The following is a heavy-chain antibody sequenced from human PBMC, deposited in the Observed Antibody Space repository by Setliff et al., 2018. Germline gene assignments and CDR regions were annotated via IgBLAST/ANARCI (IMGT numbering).Heavy chain of an antibody. Sequence: PSETLSLTCTVPGGSISDNGYFWGWVRQPPGKALEWNGNIYFGGNTYFNPSFKSRVTMSIDTSNSQFSLKLSSVTAADTVIYYCARDASASDGRNAFDIWGQGTMVTVSS. CDR1: GGSISDNGYF. CDR3: ARDASASDGRNAFDI. CDR2: IYFGGNT. D-gene: IGHD1-26*01. V-gene: IGHV4-39*07. J-gene: IGHJ3*02.